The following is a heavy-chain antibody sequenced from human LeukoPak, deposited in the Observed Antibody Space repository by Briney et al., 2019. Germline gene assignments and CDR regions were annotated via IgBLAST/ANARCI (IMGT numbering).Heavy chain of an antibody. J-gene: IGHJ5*02. Sequence: GASVKVSCKASGYTFTSYDINWVRQATGQGLEWMGWMNPNSGNTGYAQKFQGRVTMTRNTSISTAYMELSSLRSEDTAVYYCAREEEYYYGSGSVNWFDPWGQGTLVTVSS. CDR2: MNPNSGNT. V-gene: IGHV1-8*01. D-gene: IGHD3-10*01. CDR3: AREEEYYYGSGSVNWFDP. CDR1: GYTFTSYD.